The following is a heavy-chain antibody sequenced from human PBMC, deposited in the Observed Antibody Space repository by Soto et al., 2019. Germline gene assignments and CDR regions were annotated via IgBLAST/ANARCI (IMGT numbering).Heavy chain of an antibody. J-gene: IGHJ4*02. CDR2: ISFDGSHK. V-gene: IGHV3-30*18. D-gene: IGHD2-15*01. Sequence: QVLLVESGGGVVQPGRSLRLSCAGSGFTFSNYGLHWVRQAPGKGLDWVSFISFDGSHKYYADSVKGRFTISRDNSNNMLYLEMDSLTTEDTAVYYCAKDGAPRYCSRSSCHPAGAYWGQGTLGTVSS. CDR1: GFTFSNYG. CDR3: AKDGAPRYCSRSSCHPAGAY.